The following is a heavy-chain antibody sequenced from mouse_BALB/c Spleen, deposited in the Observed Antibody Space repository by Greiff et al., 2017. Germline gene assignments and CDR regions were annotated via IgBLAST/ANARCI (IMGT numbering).Heavy chain of an antibody. CDR2: ISSGGSYT. Sequence: EVKVVESGGGLVKPGGSLKLSCAASGFTFSSYTMSWVRQTPEKRLEWVATISSGGSYTYYPDSVKGRFTISRDNAKNTLYLQMSSLKSEDTAMYYCTRDFPYFDYWGQGTTLTVSS. CDR1: GFTFSSYT. CDR3: TRDFPYFDY. V-gene: IGHV5-6-4*01. J-gene: IGHJ2*01.